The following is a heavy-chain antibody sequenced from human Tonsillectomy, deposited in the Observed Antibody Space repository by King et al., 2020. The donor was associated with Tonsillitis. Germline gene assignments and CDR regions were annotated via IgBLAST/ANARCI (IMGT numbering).Heavy chain of an antibody. Sequence: VQLVESGAEVKKPGASVKVSCKASGYTFINYAISWVRQAPGQGLEWMGWISAYNDNTNYAQKFQGRVTMTTDTSTSTAYMELRSLRSDDTAVYYCARDSGYSYPFDIWGQGTMVTVSS. D-gene: IGHD5-18*01. V-gene: IGHV1-18*01. CDR3: ARDSGYSYPFDI. J-gene: IGHJ3*02. CDR2: ISAYNDNT. CDR1: GYTFINYA.